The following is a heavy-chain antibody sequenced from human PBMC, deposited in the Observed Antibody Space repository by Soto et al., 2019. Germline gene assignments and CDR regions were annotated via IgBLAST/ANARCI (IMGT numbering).Heavy chain of an antibody. D-gene: IGHD1-26*01. J-gene: IGHJ5*02. Sequence: QLQLQESGPGLVKPSETLSLTCSLSGGSISSTFYYWGWIRQPPGKGLEWIGSICYSGTTFYNASLKGRVTISVDTSKNQFSLRWTSVTATDTAVYFCARQKWEQPKWFDPWGQGTLVTVSS. CDR3: ARQKWEQPKWFDP. CDR1: GGSISSTFYY. CDR2: ICYSGTT. V-gene: IGHV4-39*01.